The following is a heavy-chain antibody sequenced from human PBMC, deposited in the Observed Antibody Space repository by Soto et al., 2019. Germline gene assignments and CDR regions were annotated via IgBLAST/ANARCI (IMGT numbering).Heavy chain of an antibody. V-gene: IGHV3-9*01. J-gene: IGHJ4*02. D-gene: IGHD6-19*01. Sequence: EVQVVESGGGLVQPGRSLRLSCAASGFTFDDYAMHWVRQAPGKGLEWVSGISWNSGTIGYADSVNGRFTISRDNAKNSLYLQMNSLRAEDTALYYCAKDTHSSGFYNFDYWGQGTLVTVSS. CDR2: ISWNSGTI. CDR1: GFTFDDYA. CDR3: AKDTHSSGFYNFDY.